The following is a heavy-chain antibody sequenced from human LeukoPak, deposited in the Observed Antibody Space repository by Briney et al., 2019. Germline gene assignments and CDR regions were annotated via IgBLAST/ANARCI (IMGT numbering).Heavy chain of an antibody. Sequence: SQTLSLTCAVSGGSISSGGYSWSWIRQPPGKGLEWIGYIYHSEITYYTPSLKSRVTISVDRSKNQFSLKLTSVTAADTAVYFCTRGFGEFPLWGQGTLVTVSS. CDR1: GGSISSGGYS. CDR2: IYHSEIT. V-gene: IGHV4-30-2*01. J-gene: IGHJ4*02. CDR3: TRGFGEFPL. D-gene: IGHD3-10*01.